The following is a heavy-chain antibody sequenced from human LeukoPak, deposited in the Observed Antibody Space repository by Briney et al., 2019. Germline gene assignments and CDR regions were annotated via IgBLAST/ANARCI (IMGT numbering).Heavy chain of an antibody. CDR2: IYYSGST. D-gene: IGHD2-15*01. CDR3: ARAAYCSGGSCYAFDY. CDR1: GGSISSYY. J-gene: IGHJ4*02. V-gene: IGHV4-59*01. Sequence: SETLSLTCTVSGGSISSYYWSWIRKPPGKGLEWIGYIYYSGSTNYNPSLKSRVTISVDMSKNQFSLKLSSVTAADTAVYYCARAAYCSGGSCYAFDYWGQGTLVTVSS.